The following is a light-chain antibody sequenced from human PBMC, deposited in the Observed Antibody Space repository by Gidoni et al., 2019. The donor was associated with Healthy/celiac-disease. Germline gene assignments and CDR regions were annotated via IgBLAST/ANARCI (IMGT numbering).Light chain of an antibody. CDR1: QSVSSSY. V-gene: IGKV3-20*01. Sequence: IVLPHSPGTLSLSPGERATLPCRASQSVSSSYLAWYQQKPGQAPRLLIYGASSRATGIPDRFSASGSGTDFTLTISRLEPEDFAVYYCQQYGSSPRTFGQXTKVEIK. CDR3: QQYGSSPRT. J-gene: IGKJ1*01. CDR2: GAS.